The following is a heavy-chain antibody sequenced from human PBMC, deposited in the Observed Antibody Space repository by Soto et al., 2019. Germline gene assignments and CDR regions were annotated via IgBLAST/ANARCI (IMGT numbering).Heavy chain of an antibody. CDR1: GYTFTSYA. Sequence: QVQLVQSGSELKKPGASVKVSCKASGYTFTSYAMNWVRQAPGQGLEWMGWINTNTGNPTYAQGFTGRFVFSLDTSVSTAYLQICSLKAEDTDVYYCARGVATPIFGVAAPYNWFDPWGQGTLVTVSS. J-gene: IGHJ5*02. D-gene: IGHD3-3*01. CDR3: ARGVATPIFGVAAPYNWFDP. V-gene: IGHV7-4-1*01. CDR2: INTNTGNP.